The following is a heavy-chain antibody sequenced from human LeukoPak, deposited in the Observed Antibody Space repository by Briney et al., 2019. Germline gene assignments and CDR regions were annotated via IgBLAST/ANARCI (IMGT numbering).Heavy chain of an antibody. CDR2: IYYSGST. Sequence: PSETLSPTCTVSGGSISSSSYYWGWIRQPPGKGLEWIGSIYYSGSTYYNPSLKSRVTISVDTSKNQFSLKLSSVTAADTAVYYCARLVIVVVPAGLADYWGQGTLVTVSS. CDR3: ARLVIVVVPAGLADY. CDR1: GGSISSSSYY. V-gene: IGHV4-39*01. D-gene: IGHD2-2*03. J-gene: IGHJ4*02.